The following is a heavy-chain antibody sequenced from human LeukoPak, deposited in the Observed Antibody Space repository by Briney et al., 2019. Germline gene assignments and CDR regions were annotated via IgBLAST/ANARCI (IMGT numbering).Heavy chain of an antibody. J-gene: IGHJ6*02. CDR1: GFTFSSYA. D-gene: IGHD5-12*01. Sequence: PGGSLRLSCAASGFTFSSYAMSWVRQAPGKGLEWVSAISGSGGSTYYADSVKGRFTISRDNSKNTLYLQMNSLRAEDTAVYYCAKSLNPVAKAPWNGMDVWGQGTTVTVSS. CDR3: AKSLNPVAKAPWNGMDV. V-gene: IGHV3-23*01. CDR2: ISGSGGST.